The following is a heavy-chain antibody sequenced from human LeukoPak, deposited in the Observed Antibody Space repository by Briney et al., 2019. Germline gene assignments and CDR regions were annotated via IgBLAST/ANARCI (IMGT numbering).Heavy chain of an antibody. V-gene: IGHV4-4*02. CDR2: IYHSGST. J-gene: IGHJ4*02. D-gene: IGHD6-13*01. CDR3: ASQPASIAAAGTGRVFDY. CDR1: GGSISSSNW. Sequence: SETLSLTCAVSGGSISSSNWWSWVRQPPGKGLEWIGEIYHSGSTNYNPSLKSRVTISVDKSKNQFSLKLSSVTAADTAVYYCASQPASIAAAGTGRVFDYWGQGTLVTVSS.